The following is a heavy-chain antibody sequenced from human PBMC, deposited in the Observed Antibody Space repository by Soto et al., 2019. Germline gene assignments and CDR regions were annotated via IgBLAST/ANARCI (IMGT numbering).Heavy chain of an antibody. CDR2: ISSSSSYI. J-gene: IGHJ6*02. CDR3: ARYDSSGYYWPYYYYGMDV. V-gene: IGHV3-21*01. D-gene: IGHD3-22*01. Sequence: EVQLVESGGGLVKPGGSLRLSCAASGFTFSTYSMNWVRQAPGKGLEWVRSISSSSSYIYYADSVKGRFTISRDNAKNSLYLQMNSLRAEDTAVYYCARYDSSGYYWPYYYYGMDVWGQGTTVTVSS. CDR1: GFTFSTYS.